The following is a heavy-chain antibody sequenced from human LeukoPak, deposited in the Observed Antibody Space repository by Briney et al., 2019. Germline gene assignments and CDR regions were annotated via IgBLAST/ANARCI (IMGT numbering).Heavy chain of an antibody. J-gene: IGHJ6*02. Sequence: GGSLRLSCAASGFTFGSYWMSWVRQAPGKGLEWVANIKQDGSEKYYVDSVKGRFTISRDNAKNSLYLQMNSLRAEDTAVYYCARDRYGGPDNYYYYYGMDVWGQGTTVTVSS. D-gene: IGHD1-26*01. V-gene: IGHV3-7*01. CDR1: GFTFGSYW. CDR3: ARDRYGGPDNYYYYYGMDV. CDR2: IKQDGSEK.